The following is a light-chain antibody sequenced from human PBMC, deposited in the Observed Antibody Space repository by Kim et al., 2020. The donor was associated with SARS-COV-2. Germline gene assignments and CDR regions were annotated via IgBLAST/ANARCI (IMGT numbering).Light chain of an antibody. CDR1: QSVNNA. Sequence: DIQMTQSPSTLSAYVGDRVTISCRASQSVNNALAWYQQKPGKAPKLLIYGASSLQSGVPSRFSGSGSGAQFTLTISSLLPEDSATYYCQQYNRYCTFGGGTKVDIK. CDR3: QQYNRYCT. CDR2: GAS. J-gene: IGKJ4*01. V-gene: IGKV1-5*01.